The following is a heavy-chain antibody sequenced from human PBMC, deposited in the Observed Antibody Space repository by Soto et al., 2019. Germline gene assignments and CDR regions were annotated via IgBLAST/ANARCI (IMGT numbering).Heavy chain of an antibody. D-gene: IGHD6-13*01. CDR3: AKHRDRSWFSDY. Sequence: DGSLRLSGAACGFTFSIYAMSCGRMATVQGLEWVSAISESGGNTDYSDDVNVQLTSSRDNSINTFHLLMVSLRGEVTAVFYCAKHRDRSWFSDYWHQGTLVIVS. V-gene: IGHV3-23*01. CDR1: GFTFSIYA. CDR2: ISESGGNT. J-gene: IGHJ4*02.